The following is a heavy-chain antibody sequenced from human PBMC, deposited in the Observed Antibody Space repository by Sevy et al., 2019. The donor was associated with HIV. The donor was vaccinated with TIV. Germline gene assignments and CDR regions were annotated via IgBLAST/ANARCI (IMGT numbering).Heavy chain of an antibody. CDR1: GFSFSWYW. Sequence: GGSLRLSCAASGFSFSWYWMSWVRQTPEKGLEWVANIKTDGSEKNYVDSVKGRFTVSRDNAKNSLYLQMNSLRVEDTAVYYCASKGGSRRNDAFDTWGQGTMVTVSS. J-gene: IGHJ3*02. V-gene: IGHV3-7*01. D-gene: IGHD3-10*01. CDR3: ASKGGSRRNDAFDT. CDR2: IKTDGSEK.